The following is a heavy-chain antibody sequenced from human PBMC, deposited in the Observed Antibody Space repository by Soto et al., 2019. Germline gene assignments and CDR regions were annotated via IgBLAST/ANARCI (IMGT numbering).Heavy chain of an antibody. V-gene: IGHV4-31*03. CDR1: GASINSAAYY. CDR2: ISYSGNT. CDR3: ARGPTSFWSSYRFAYFDS. D-gene: IGHD3-3*01. J-gene: IGHJ4*01. Sequence: SETLPLPCTVSGASINSAAYYWSWIRQRPGEGLEWIGFISYSGNTYHSPSLKSRLVLSVDTSKNQFSLELSFVTAADTAVYYCARGPTSFWSSYRFAYFDSWGHGTPVTVSS.